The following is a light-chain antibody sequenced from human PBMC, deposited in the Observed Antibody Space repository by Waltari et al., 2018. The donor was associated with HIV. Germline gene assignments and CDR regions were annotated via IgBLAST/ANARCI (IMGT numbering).Light chain of an antibody. CDR3: AAWDDSLSGL. V-gene: IGLV1-47*01. CDR2: RNN. Sequence: QSVLTQPPSASGTPGQRVTISCSGSSSNIGSNYVYWYQQLPGTAPKLLIYRNNQRPSGVPDLFSGSKSGTSASRAISGLRSEDEADYYCAAWDDSLSGLFGGGTNLTVL. J-gene: IGLJ2*01. CDR1: SSNIGSNY.